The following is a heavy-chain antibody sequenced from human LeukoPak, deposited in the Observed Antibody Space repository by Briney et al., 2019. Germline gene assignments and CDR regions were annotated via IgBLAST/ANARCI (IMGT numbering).Heavy chain of an antibody. Sequence: GGSLRLSCAASGFTFSSYSMNWVRQAPGKGLEWVSSISLSSRYIFYADSVKGRFTISRDSAKNSLYLQMNSLRAEDTAVYFCARGGPFGVVDHFDYWGQGTLVTVSS. CDR2: ISLSSRYI. CDR1: GFTFSSYS. D-gene: IGHD3-3*01. CDR3: ARGGPFGVVDHFDY. J-gene: IGHJ4*02. V-gene: IGHV3-21*01.